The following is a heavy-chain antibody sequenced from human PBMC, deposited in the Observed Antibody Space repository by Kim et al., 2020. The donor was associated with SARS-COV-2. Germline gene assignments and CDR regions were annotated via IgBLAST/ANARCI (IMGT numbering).Heavy chain of an antibody. CDR1: GGTFSSYA. V-gene: IGHV1-69*13. CDR3: ASLSNYGDYRYWYFDL. D-gene: IGHD4-17*01. Sequence: SVKVSCKASGGTFSSYAISWVRQAPGQGLECMGGIIPIFGTANYAQKFQGRVTITADESTSTAYMELSSLRSEDTAVYYCASLSNYGDYRYWYFDLWGRGTLVTVSS. CDR2: IIPIFGTA. J-gene: IGHJ2*01.